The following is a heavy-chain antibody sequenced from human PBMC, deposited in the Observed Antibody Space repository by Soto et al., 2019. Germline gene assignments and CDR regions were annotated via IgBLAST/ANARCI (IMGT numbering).Heavy chain of an antibody. D-gene: IGHD4-17*01. V-gene: IGHV3-21*01. CDR1: GFTFSSYS. CDR2: ISSSSIYI. Sequence: EVQLVESGGGLVKPGGSLRLSCAASGFTFSSYSMTWVRQAPGKGLEWVSSISSSSIYIYYADSVKGRFTISRDNAKNSLYLKMNSLRAEDTAVYYCARDDKTFITGDYAIYYYGMDVWGQGTTVTVSS. J-gene: IGHJ6*02. CDR3: ARDDKTFITGDYAIYYYGMDV.